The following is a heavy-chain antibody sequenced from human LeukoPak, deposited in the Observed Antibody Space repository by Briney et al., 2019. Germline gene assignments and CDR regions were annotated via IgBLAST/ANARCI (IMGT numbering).Heavy chain of an antibody. CDR3: AREYSSGWYVFDY. CDR2: IYYSGST. V-gene: IGHV4-61*01. D-gene: IGHD6-19*01. J-gene: IGHJ4*02. Sequence: PSETLSLTCTVSGGSISSSSYYWSWIRQPPGKGLEWIGYIYYSGSTNYNPSLKSRVTISVDTSKNQFSLKLSSVTAADTAAYYCAREYSSGWYVFDYWGQGTLVTVSS. CDR1: GGSISSSSYY.